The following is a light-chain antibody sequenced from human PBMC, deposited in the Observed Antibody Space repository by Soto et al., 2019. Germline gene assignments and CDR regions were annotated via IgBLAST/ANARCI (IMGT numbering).Light chain of an antibody. Sequence: EIVLTQSSAIVSVSPGGRATLSCRASQSISNNLAWYQQRPGQAPRLLIYGASTRATGISARFSGSGSGTDFTLTISSLQSEDFAVYYCQQYYNWPPITFGQGTRLEIK. CDR3: QQYYNWPPIT. CDR2: GAS. J-gene: IGKJ5*01. V-gene: IGKV3-15*01. CDR1: QSISNN.